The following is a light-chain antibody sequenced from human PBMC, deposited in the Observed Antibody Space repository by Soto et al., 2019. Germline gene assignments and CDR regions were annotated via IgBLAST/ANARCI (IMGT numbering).Light chain of an antibody. V-gene: IGLV2-14*03. CDR1: SSDVGAYIY. CDR3: SSYSDSDTKV. J-gene: IGLJ1*01. CDR2: EVN. Sequence: QSALTQPASVSGSPGQSITISCGGTSSDVGAYIYVSWYQQYPGKAPKLIIYEVNNRPSGVSGRFSGSKSDTTAYLTISGLQAEDEADYYFSSYSDSDTKVFGTGTKLTVL.